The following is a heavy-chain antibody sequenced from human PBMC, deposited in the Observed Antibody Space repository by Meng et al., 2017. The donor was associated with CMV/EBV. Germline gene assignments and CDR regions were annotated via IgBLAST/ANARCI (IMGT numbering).Heavy chain of an antibody. Sequence: ASVKVSCKASGYTSSSYDINWVRQATGQGLEWMGWMNPHSGNTGYAQKIQGRVTMTRNTSISTAYMELSSLRSEDTAVYYCARVVKWELGYYFDYWGQGSLVTVSS. CDR2: MNPHSGNT. V-gene: IGHV1-8*01. CDR3: ARVVKWELGYYFDY. J-gene: IGHJ4*02. D-gene: IGHD1-26*01. CDR1: GYTSSSYD.